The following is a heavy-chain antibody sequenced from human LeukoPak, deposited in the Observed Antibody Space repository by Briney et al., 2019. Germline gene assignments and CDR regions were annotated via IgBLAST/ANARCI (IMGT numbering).Heavy chain of an antibody. CDR3: ARVYGDYSIDY. D-gene: IGHD4-17*01. V-gene: IGHV3-48*03. CDR2: ISSSGSTI. CDR1: GFTFSSYE. Sequence: PGGSLRLSCAASGFTFSSYEMNWVRQAPGNGLEWVSYISSSGSTIYYADSVKGRFTISRDNAKNSLYLQMNSLRAEDTPVYYCARVYGDYSIDYWGQGTLVTVSS. J-gene: IGHJ4*02.